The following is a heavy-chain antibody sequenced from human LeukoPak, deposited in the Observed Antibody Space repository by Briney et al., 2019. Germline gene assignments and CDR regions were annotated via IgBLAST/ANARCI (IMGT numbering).Heavy chain of an antibody. CDR2: IYTSGST. D-gene: IGHD3-22*01. CDR3: ARERDPYYYDSMEGAFDI. V-gene: IGHV4-4*07. J-gene: IGHJ3*02. CDR1: GGSISSYY. Sequence: KPSETLSLTCTASGGSISSYYWSWIRQPAGKGLEWIGRIYTSGSTNYNPSLKSRVTMSVDTSKNQFSLKLSSVTAADTAVYYCARERDPYYYDSMEGAFDIWGQGTMVTVSS.